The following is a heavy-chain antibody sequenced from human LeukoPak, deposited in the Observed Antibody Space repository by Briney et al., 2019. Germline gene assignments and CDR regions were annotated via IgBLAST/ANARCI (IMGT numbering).Heavy chain of an antibody. D-gene: IGHD1-26*01. CDR2: IYYSGST. V-gene: IGHV4-31*03. Sequence: RTSETLSLTCTVSGGSISSGGYYWSWIRQHPGKGLEWIGYIYYSGSTYYNPSLKSRVTISVDTSKNQFSLKLSSVTAADTAVYYCARARSYLDAFDIWGQGTMVTVSS. CDR3: ARARSYLDAFDI. CDR1: GGSISSGGYY. J-gene: IGHJ3*02.